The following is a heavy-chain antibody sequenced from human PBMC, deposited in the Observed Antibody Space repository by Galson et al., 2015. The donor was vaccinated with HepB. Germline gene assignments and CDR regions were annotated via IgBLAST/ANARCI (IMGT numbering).Heavy chain of an antibody. CDR3: ARTIVGTTVSYDAFDI. D-gene: IGHD1-26*01. Sequence: SLRLSCAASGFTVSSNYMSWVRQAPGKGLEWVSIIYSGGSSYYADSVKGRFTISRDNSRNTLYLQMNSRRAEDTAVYYCARTIVGTTVSYDAFDIWGPGTMVTASS. CDR2: IYSGGSS. V-gene: IGHV3-53*01. J-gene: IGHJ3*02. CDR1: GFTVSSNY.